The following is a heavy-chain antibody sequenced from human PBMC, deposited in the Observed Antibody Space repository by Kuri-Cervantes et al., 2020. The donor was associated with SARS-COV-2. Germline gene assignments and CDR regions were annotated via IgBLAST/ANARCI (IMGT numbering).Heavy chain of an antibody. V-gene: IGHV4-4*07. CDR3: AREETDIVVVPAAMNWFDP. CDR2: IYTSGST. J-gene: IGHJ5*02. Sequence: GSLRLSCTVSGGSISSYYWRWIRQPAGKGLEWIGRIYTSGSTNYNPSLKSRVTMSVDTSKNQFSLKLSSVTAADTAVYYCAREETDIVVVPAAMNWFDPWGQGTLVTVSS. CDR1: GGSISSYY. D-gene: IGHD2-2*01.